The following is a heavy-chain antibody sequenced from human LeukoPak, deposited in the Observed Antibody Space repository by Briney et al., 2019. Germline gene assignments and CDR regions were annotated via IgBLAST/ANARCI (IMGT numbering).Heavy chain of an antibody. CDR1: GFTFDDYA. V-gene: IGHV3-9*01. D-gene: IGHD3-22*01. CDR3: AKELRDDSSGYYGY. CDR2: ISWNSGSI. J-gene: IGHJ4*02. Sequence: RSLRLSCAASGFTFDDYAMHWVRQAPGKGLEWVSGISWNSGSIGYADSVKGRFTISRDNAKNSLYLQMNSLRAEDTALYYCAKELRDDSSGYYGYWGQGTLVTVSS.